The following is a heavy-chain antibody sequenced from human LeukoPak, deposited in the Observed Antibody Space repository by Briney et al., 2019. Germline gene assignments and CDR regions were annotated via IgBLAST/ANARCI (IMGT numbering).Heavy chain of an antibody. CDR2: IYYSGST. D-gene: IGHD4-17*01. J-gene: IGHJ4*02. CDR3: ARGGEYYGDYEYFDY. V-gene: IGHV4-39*07. CDR1: GGPISSSSY. Sequence: SETLSLTCTVSGGPISSSSYWGWIRQPPGKGLEWIGSIYYSGSTYYNPSLKGRVTISVDTSKNQFSLKLSSVTAADTALYYCARGGEYYGDYEYFDYWGQGTLVTVSS.